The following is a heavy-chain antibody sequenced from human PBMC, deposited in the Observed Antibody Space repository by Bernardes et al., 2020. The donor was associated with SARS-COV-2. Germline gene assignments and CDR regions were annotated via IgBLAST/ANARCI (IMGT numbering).Heavy chain of an antibody. D-gene: IGHD2-8*02. V-gene: IGHV4-59*01. Sequence: SETLSLTCTVSGGSISSYYWSWIRQPPGKGLEWIGYIYYSGSTNYNPSLKSRVTISVDTSKNQFSLKLSSVTAADTAVYYCARGWSTTTGIDIWGQGTMVTVSS. CDR2: IYYSGST. CDR1: GGSISSYY. J-gene: IGHJ3*02. CDR3: ARGWSTTTGIDI.